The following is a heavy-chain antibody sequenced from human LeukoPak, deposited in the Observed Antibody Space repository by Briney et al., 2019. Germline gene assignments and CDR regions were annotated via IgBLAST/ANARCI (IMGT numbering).Heavy chain of an antibody. V-gene: IGHV1-2*02. CDR2: INPNSGGT. CDR3: ARAYVWGSYRYYFDY. J-gene: IGHJ4*02. CDR1: GYTFTGYY. D-gene: IGHD3-16*02. Sequence: GASVKVSCKASGYTFTGYYMHWVRQAPGRGLEWMGWINPNSGGTNYAQKFQGRVTMTRDTSISTAYMELSRLRSDDTAVYYCARAYVWGSYRYYFDYWGQGTLVTVSS.